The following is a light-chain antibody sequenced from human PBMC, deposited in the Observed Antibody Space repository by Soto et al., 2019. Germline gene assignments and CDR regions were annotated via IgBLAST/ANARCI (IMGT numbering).Light chain of an antibody. CDR3: HQYGTAPLT. CDR2: GAS. J-gene: IGKJ3*01. Sequence: EIVLTQSPGTLSLSPGEIATLSCSASQSVSNNYLAWYQQKPGQAPRLLIYGASNRATGIPDRFSGSGSGTDFTLTISRLEPEDFAVYYCHQYGTAPLTFGPGTKVDIK. V-gene: IGKV3-20*01. CDR1: QSVSNNY.